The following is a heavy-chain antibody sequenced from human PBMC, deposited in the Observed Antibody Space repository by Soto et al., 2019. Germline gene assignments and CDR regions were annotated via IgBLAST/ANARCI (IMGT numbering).Heavy chain of an antibody. CDR1: GCTFSSYA. Sequence: GASVKVSCKASGCTFSSYAISWVRQAPGQGLEWMGGIIPIFGTANYAQKFQGRVTITADKSTSTAYMELSSLRSEDTAVYYCASSYYDILSGYYIDYWGQGTLVTVSS. J-gene: IGHJ4*02. V-gene: IGHV1-69*06. CDR3: ASSYYDILSGYYIDY. CDR2: IIPIFGTA. D-gene: IGHD3-9*01.